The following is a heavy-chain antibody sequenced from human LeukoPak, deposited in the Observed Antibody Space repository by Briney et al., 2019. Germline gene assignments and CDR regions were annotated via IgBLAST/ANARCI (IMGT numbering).Heavy chain of an antibody. Sequence: PSETLALTCTVSGGSISSYYWSWIRQPPGKGLGWIQYIYYSGSTNYNTSLKSRVTISVDTSKNQFSLKRSSVTAADTAVYYCARLLRVGYCSTTTCNWFDPWGQGTLVTVSS. CDR3: ARLLRVGYCSTTTCNWFDP. J-gene: IGHJ5*02. V-gene: IGHV4-59*01. D-gene: IGHD2-2*03. CDR2: IYYSGST. CDR1: GGSISSYY.